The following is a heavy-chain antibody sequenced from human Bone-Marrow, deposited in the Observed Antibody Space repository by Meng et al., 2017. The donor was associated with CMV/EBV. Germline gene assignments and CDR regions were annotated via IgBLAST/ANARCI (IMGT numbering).Heavy chain of an antibody. Sequence: FTLSDHYMSWIRQAPGKGLEWVSYISTSGSTIYYADSVKGRFTISRDNAKNSLYLQMNSLGAEDTAVYYCARHYDFWSGNPSTKFDYWGQGTLVTVSS. CDR3: ARHYDFWSGNPSTKFDY. CDR1: FTLSDHY. CDR2: ISTSGSTI. D-gene: IGHD3-3*01. J-gene: IGHJ4*02. V-gene: IGHV3-11*01.